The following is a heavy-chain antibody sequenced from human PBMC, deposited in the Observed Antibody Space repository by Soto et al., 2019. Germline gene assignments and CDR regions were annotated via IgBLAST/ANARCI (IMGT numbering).Heavy chain of an antibody. Sequence: LSLTCTVSGGSISSGDSYWSWIRQHPRKGLECIGYIYSRGSTYYNPSLRSRVTISIDTSKNQFSLKLTSVTAADTAVYYCARLTTVTTSNVFDSWGRGTLVTVSS. CDR2: IYSRGST. CDR1: GGSISSGDSY. V-gene: IGHV4-31*03. J-gene: IGHJ4*02. D-gene: IGHD1-1*01. CDR3: ARLTTVTTSNVFDS.